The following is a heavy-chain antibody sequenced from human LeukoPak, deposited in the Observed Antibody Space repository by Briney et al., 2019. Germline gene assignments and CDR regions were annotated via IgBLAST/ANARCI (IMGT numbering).Heavy chain of an antibody. V-gene: IGHV3-23*01. D-gene: IGHD3-16*02. Sequence: GGSLRLSCAASGFTLSSYAMSWVRQAPGKGLEWVSAISGSGGSTYYADSVKGRFTISRDNSKNTLYLQMNSLRAEDTAVYYCAKGTDYDYVWGSYLNWFDPWGQGTLVTVSS. J-gene: IGHJ5*02. CDR2: ISGSGGST. CDR1: GFTLSSYA. CDR3: AKGTDYDYVWGSYLNWFDP.